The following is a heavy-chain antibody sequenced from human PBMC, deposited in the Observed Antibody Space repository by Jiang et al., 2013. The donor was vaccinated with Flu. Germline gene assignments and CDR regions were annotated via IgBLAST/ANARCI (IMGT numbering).Heavy chain of an antibody. CDR2: IHHSGGA. V-gene: IGHV4-38-2*01. D-gene: IGHD3-10*01. J-gene: IGHJ4*02. CDR1: GYSISSGYH. CDR3: GRRGGYYGSGSYGDS. Sequence: VQLVESGPGLVKPSETLSLTCAVSGYSISSGYHWGWIRQPPGMRLEWIGNIHHSGGAYYNPSLKSRVTISADTSKNQFSLKLSSVTAADTAVYYCGRRGGYYGSGSYGDSWGQGMLVTVSS.